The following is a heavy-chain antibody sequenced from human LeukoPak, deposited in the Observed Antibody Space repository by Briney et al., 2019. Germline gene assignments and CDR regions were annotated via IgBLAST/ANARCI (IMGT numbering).Heavy chain of an antibody. V-gene: IGHV3-7*04. D-gene: IGHD3/OR15-3a*01. CDR3: ARGTYYYEF. CDR2: MNQFGTEI. Sequence: GGSLRLSCAAPKFTFSDYYMTWVRQAPGKGPEWVAYMNQFGTEIKYLDSVKGRSTISRDNAKNSLYLWMTSLTADDTAVYYCARGTYYYEFWGQGTLVIVSS. J-gene: IGHJ4*02. CDR1: KFTFSDYY.